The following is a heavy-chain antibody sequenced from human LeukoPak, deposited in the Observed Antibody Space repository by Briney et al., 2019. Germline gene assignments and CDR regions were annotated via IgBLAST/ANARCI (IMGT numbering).Heavy chain of an antibody. CDR2: ISSSSSYI. CDR1: GFTFSSYN. CDR3: AGSGSYSQRYYYYYYMDV. Sequence: GGSLRLSCAASGFTFSSYNMNWVRQAPGKGLEWVSSISSSSSYIYYAGSVKGRFTISRDNAKNSLYLQMNSLRAEDTAVYYCAGSGSYSQRYYYYYYMDVWGKGTTVTVSS. J-gene: IGHJ6*03. D-gene: IGHD1-26*01. V-gene: IGHV3-21*01.